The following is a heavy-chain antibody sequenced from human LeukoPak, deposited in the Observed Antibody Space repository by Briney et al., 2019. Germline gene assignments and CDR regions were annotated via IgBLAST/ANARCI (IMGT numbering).Heavy chain of an antibody. CDR3: ARVRRGGYYFDN. V-gene: IGHV3-72*01. CDR2: TRNKANSYTT. Sequence: GGSLRLSCAASGFTFSDHYMDWVRQAPGKGLEWVGRTRNKANSYTTEYAASVKGRFTISRDDSKNSLYLQMNSLKTEDTVVYYCARVRRGGYYFDNWGQGTLVTVSS. CDR1: GFTFSDHY. J-gene: IGHJ4*02. D-gene: IGHD3-16*01.